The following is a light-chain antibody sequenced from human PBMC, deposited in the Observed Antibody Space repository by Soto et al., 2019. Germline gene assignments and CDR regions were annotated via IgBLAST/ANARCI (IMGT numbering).Light chain of an antibody. CDR2: DNS. CDR1: SSNIGNNY. CDR3: GTWDSSLSAVV. J-gene: IGLJ2*01. V-gene: IGLV1-51*01. Sequence: QSVLTQPPSVSAAPGQKVTISCSGSSSNIGNNYVSWYQQLLGTAPKLLIYDNSRRPSGIPDRFSGSKSGTSATLGITGLQTGDEADYYCGTWDSSLSAVVFGGGTKVTVL.